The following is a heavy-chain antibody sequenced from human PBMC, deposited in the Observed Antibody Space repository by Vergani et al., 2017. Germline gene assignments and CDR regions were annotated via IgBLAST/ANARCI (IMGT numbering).Heavy chain of an antibody. D-gene: IGHD3-3*02. J-gene: IGHJ5*02. V-gene: IGHV1-2*02. CDR2: INPNNGGT. CDR3: AIAEHWQNWFDP. CDR1: GHTFTGYC. Sequence: VQLVQSGAEVRKPGASVTVSCTASGHTFTGYCMHWVRQAPGQGLEWMGWINPNNGGTNYAQKFQGRVTMTRDTSISTAYMELSRLRSDDTAVYYCAIAEHWQNWFDPWGQGTLVTVSS.